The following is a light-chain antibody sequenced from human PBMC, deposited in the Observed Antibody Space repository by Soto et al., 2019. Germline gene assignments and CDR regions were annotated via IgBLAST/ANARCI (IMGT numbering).Light chain of an antibody. V-gene: IGKV1-13*02. Sequence: AIQMTQSPSSLSASVGDRVTISCRASQGIGNALGWYQQKPGKAPKLLIYKASTLESGVPSRFSGGGIGTEFSLSISSLQPDDFATYYCQQYSTYPYIFGQGTKVDIK. CDR2: KAS. CDR1: QGIGNA. CDR3: QQYSTYPYI. J-gene: IGKJ2*01.